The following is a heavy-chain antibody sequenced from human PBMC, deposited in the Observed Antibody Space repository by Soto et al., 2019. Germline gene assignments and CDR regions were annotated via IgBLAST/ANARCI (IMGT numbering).Heavy chain of an antibody. CDR2: FYNSGTT. J-gene: IGHJ4*02. Sequence: PSETLSLTCTVSGDSIRSYYWIWIRQPPGRGLEWIGFFYNSGTTNYNPSLKSRVTISGDTSKNQFSLNLMSVTAADTAVYYCARDGSGRPATYWGQGNLVTVSS. D-gene: IGHD3-10*01. V-gene: IGHV4-59*01. CDR3: ARDGSGRPATY. CDR1: GDSIRSYY.